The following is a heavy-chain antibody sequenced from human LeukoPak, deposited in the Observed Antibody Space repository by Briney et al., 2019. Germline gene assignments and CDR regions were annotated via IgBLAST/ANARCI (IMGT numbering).Heavy chain of an antibody. J-gene: IGHJ4*02. V-gene: IGHV4-34*01. CDR2: INHSGST. CDR3: ARESEVTATDY. Sequence: PSETLSLTCAVYGGSFSGYYWSWIRQPPGKGLEWIGEINHSGSTNYNPSLKSRVTISVDTSKNQFSLKLSSVTAADTAVYYCARESEVTATDYWGQGTLVTVSS. CDR1: GGSFSGYY. D-gene: IGHD4-23*01.